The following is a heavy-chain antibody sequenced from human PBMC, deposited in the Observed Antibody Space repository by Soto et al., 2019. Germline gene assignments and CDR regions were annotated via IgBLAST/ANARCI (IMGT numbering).Heavy chain of an antibody. CDR1: GGTFSSYA. Sequence: QVQLVQSGAEVKKPGSSVKVSCKASGGTFSSYAISWVRQAPGQGLEWMGGIIPIFGTANYAQKFQGRVTITADEYRHHAYRELSRLRSEGTAVYYCSRDGLAVAGTASYYYYGMDVWGQGTTVTVSS. D-gene: IGHD6-19*01. CDR3: SRDGLAVAGTASYYYYGMDV. J-gene: IGHJ6*01. V-gene: IGHV1-69*12. CDR2: IIPIFGTA.